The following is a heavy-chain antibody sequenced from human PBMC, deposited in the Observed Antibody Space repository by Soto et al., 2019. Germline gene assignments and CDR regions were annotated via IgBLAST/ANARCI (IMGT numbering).Heavy chain of an antibody. V-gene: IGHV3-23*01. Sequence: EVQLLESGGGLVQPGGSLRLSCAASGFTFSTYTMSWVRQAPGKGMECVSAISGTGGSSSYTDSVKGRFTISRDNSQNTLSLQMDSLRAEDTARYYCAKRAVAVRNWYFDLWGRGTLVTVSS. D-gene: IGHD6-19*01. CDR2: ISGTGGSS. J-gene: IGHJ2*01. CDR1: GFTFSTYT. CDR3: AKRAVAVRNWYFDL.